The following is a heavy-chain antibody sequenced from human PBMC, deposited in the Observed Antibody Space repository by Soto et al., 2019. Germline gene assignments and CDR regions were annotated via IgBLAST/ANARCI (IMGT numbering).Heavy chain of an antibody. V-gene: IGHV3-13*01. CDR3: ARDGIAAAGWGDFDY. Sequence: QPGGSLRLSCAASGFTFSSYDMHWVRQATGKGLEWVSAIGTAGDTYYPGSVKGRFTISRENAKNSLYLQMNSLRAGDTAVYYCARDGIAAAGWGDFDYWGQGTLVTVSS. CDR1: GFTFSSYD. CDR2: IGTAGDT. J-gene: IGHJ4*02. D-gene: IGHD6-13*01.